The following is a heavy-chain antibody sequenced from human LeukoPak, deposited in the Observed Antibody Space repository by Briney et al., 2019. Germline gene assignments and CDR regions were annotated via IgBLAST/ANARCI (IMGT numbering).Heavy chain of an antibody. D-gene: IGHD1-26*01. CDR1: GGYISSYY. V-gene: IGHV4-59*01. Sequence: PSETLSLTCTVSGGYISSYYWSWIRQPTGKGLEWIGYIYYSGSTSYNPSLKSRVTISVDTSKKQFSLKLSSVTAADTAFYYCARYIVSYPHDAFDIWGQGTMVTVSS. J-gene: IGHJ3*02. CDR2: IYYSGST. CDR3: ARYIVSYPHDAFDI.